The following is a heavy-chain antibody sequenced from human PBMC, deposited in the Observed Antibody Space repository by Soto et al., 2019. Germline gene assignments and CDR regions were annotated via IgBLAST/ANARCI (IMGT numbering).Heavy chain of an antibody. V-gene: IGHV1-46*01. Sequence: ASVKVSCKASENTFSTYSLHWVRQAPGQGLEWMGVINPTTTTTTYAQKFQGRVTMTRDTSTSTVYMELSSLRSEDTAVYYCARAGIAVAGPPYYYYGMDVWGQGTTVTVSS. CDR2: INPTTTTT. D-gene: IGHD6-19*01. CDR3: ARAGIAVAGPPYYYYGMDV. CDR1: ENTFSTYS. J-gene: IGHJ6*02.